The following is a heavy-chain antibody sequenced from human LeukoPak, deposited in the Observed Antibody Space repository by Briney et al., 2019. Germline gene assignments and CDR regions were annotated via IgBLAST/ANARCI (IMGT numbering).Heavy chain of an antibody. D-gene: IGHD3-10*01. CDR2: ISGSGATT. V-gene: IGHV3-23*01. Sequence: GGSLRLSCAASGFTFSSYAMSWVRQAPGKGLERVSAISGSGATTYYADSVKGRFTISRDKSNNTLYLQMNSLRAEGTAVYYCAKDYAYYYGSGIGGFEYWGQGTLVTVSS. CDR1: GFTFSSYA. J-gene: IGHJ4*02. CDR3: AKDYAYYYGSGIGGFEY.